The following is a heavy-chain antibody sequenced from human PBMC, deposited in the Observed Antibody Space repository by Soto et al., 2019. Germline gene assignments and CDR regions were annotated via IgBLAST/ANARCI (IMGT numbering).Heavy chain of an antibody. CDR2: FYSGGSI. J-gene: IGHJ5*02. CDR1: GYFIGAVGYY. V-gene: IGHV4-39*01. Sequence: SETLSLTWFLSGYFIGAVGYYCSWIRHQPGRGVAGVGSFYSGGSIVYTPPLRRRVSISGAMSTNKFSMRMASVAAAATARYYCARMYSSGSGWFHHWGQGTLVTVSS. CDR3: ARMYSSGSGWFHH. D-gene: IGHD6-19*01.